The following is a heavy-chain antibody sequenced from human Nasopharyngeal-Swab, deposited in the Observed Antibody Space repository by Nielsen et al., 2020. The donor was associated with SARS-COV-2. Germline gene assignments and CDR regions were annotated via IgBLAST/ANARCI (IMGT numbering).Heavy chain of an antibody. CDR3: ARVRFLEWLPTVYGMDV. D-gene: IGHD3-3*01. V-gene: IGHV1-46*01. J-gene: IGHJ6*02. Sequence: WVRQPPGQGLEWMGIINPSGGSTSYAQKFQGRVTMTTDTSTSTAYMELRSLRSDDTAVYYCARVRFLEWLPTVYGMDVWGQGTTVTVSS. CDR2: INPSGGST.